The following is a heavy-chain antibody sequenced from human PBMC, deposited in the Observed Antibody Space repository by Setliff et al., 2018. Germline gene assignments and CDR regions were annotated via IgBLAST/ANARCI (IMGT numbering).Heavy chain of an antibody. CDR3: ARDRDSSGYPYYFDY. D-gene: IGHD3-22*01. CDR1: GYTFTGYY. V-gene: IGHV1-2*04. CDR2: INPNSGGT. J-gene: IGHJ4*02. Sequence: ASVKVSCKASGYTFTGYYMHWVRQAPGQGLEWMGWINPNSGGTNYAQKFQGWVTMTRDTSISTAYMELSRLRSDDTAVYYCARDRDSSGYPYYFDYWGQGTRGTVS.